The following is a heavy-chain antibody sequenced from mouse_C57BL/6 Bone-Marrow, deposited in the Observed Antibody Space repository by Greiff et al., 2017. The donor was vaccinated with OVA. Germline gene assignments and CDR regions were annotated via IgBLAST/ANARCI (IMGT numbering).Heavy chain of an antibody. V-gene: IGHV1-63*01. CDR1: GYTFTNYW. Sequence: VKLMESGAELVRPGTSVKMSCKASGYTFTNYWIGWAKQRPGHGLEWIGDIYPGGGYTNYNEKFKGKATLTADKSSSTAYMQFSSLTSEDSAIYYCAMVFYYSNYAFYYYAMDYWGQGTSVTVSS. CDR2: IYPGGGYT. CDR3: AMVFYYSNYAFYYYAMDY. D-gene: IGHD2-5*01. J-gene: IGHJ4*01.